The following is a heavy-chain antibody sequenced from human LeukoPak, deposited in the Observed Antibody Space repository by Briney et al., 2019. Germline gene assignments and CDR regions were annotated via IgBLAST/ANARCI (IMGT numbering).Heavy chain of an antibody. V-gene: IGHV1-69*13. CDR3: ARVGDRPYYYGSGSP. Sequence: GASVKVSCKASGGTFSSYAVSWVRQAPGQGLEWMGGIIPIFGTANYAQKFQGRVTITADESTSTAYMELSSLRSEDTAVYYCARVGDRPYYYGSGSPWGQGTLVTVSS. D-gene: IGHD3-10*01. CDR1: GGTFSSYA. CDR2: IIPIFGTA. J-gene: IGHJ5*02.